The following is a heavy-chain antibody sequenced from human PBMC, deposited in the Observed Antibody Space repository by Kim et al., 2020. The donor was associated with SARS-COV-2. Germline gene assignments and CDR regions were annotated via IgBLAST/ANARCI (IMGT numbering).Heavy chain of an antibody. Sequence: YSPSFQGQVTISADKSISTAYLQWSSLKASDTAMYYCARPGGYGDGYFQHWGQGTLVTVSS. J-gene: IGHJ1*01. V-gene: IGHV5-51*01. CDR3: ARPGGYGDGYFQH. D-gene: IGHD4-17*01.